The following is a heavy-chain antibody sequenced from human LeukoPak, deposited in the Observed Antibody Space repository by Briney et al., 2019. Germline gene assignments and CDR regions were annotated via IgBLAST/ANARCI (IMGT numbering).Heavy chain of an antibody. Sequence: ASVKVSCKASGYSSTDYYIYWVRQAPGQGLEWMGWIKPNSGDTNYAQKFEGRVTMTRDTSISTAYMELSSLRSDDTAVYYCATKKYSGSFYAFWGRRTLVTVSS. CDR2: IKPNSGDT. CDR3: ATKKYSGSFYAF. D-gene: IGHD1-26*01. J-gene: IGHJ4*02. CDR1: GYSSTDYY. V-gene: IGHV1-2*02.